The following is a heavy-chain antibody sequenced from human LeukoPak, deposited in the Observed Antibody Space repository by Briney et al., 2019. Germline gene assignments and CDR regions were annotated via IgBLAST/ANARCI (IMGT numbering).Heavy chain of an antibody. J-gene: IGHJ4*02. CDR3: ARGTAAAHSVDY. CDR2: IYTSGST. Sequence: SETLSLTCTVSGGSISSYYWSWIRPPAGKGLEWIGRIYTSGSTNYNPSLKSRVTMSVDTSKNQFSLKLSSVTAADTAVYYCARGTAAAHSVDYWGQGTLVTVSS. D-gene: IGHD6-13*01. V-gene: IGHV4-4*07. CDR1: GGSISSYY.